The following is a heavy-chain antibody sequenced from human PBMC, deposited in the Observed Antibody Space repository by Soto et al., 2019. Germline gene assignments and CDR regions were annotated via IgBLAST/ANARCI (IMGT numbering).Heavy chain of an antibody. CDR2: VYYSGGT. V-gene: IGHV4-59*01. J-gene: IGHJ4*02. Sequence: QVLLLESGPGLVKPSETLSLTCSVSGGSMNGYYCSWVRQPPGRGLEWIGYVYYSGGTNYNPSLKRRVTIAVDKSMKRISLKLTSVTAADTAVYYCARGLRTSHTHFDYWGQGAPVTVSS. CDR3: ARGLRTSHTHFDY. CDR1: GGSMNGYY. D-gene: IGHD2-2*01.